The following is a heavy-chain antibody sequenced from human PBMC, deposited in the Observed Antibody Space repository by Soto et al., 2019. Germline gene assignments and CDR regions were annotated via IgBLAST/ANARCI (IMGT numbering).Heavy chain of an antibody. J-gene: IGHJ3*02. Sequence: EVQLVETGGGLIQPGGSLRLSCAASGFTVSTNYMSWVRQAPGKGLEWVSVIYTGGSTYYEDSVKGRFTISRDNSKNTLSLQMNSLRAEDTAVYYCARFKRLHTSKSDAFDIWGQGTMVTVSS. V-gene: IGHV3-53*02. CDR3: ARFKRLHTSKSDAFDI. CDR1: GFTVSTNY. CDR2: IYTGGST. D-gene: IGHD2-15*01.